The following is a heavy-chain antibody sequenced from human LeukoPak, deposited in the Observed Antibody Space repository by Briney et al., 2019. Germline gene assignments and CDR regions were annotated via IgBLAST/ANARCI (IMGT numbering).Heavy chain of an antibody. Sequence: RPGGSRRLSCAASGFTFSSYSMNWVRQAPGKGLEWVSSISSSSSYIYYANSVKGRFTISRDNAKNPPYLQMNSLRAEDTAVYYCAREPKQCPYCGGGGFDPWGQGTLVTVSS. CDR1: GFTFSSYS. V-gene: IGHV3-21*01. J-gene: IGHJ5*02. CDR2: ISSSSSYI. D-gene: IGHD2-21*01. CDR3: AREPKQCPYCGGGGFDP.